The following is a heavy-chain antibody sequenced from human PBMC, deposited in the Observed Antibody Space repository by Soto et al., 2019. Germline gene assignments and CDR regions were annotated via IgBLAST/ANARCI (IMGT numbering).Heavy chain of an antibody. CDR2: ISSSSSTI. V-gene: IGHV3-48*01. CDR3: ASAAVAGTVY. D-gene: IGHD6-19*01. Sequence: GGSLRLSCAASGFTFSSYSMSWVRQAPGKGLEWVSYISSSSSTIYYADSVKGRFTISRDNAKNSLYLQMNSLRAEDTAVYYCASAAVAGTVYWGQGTLVTVSS. J-gene: IGHJ4*02. CDR1: GFTFSSYS.